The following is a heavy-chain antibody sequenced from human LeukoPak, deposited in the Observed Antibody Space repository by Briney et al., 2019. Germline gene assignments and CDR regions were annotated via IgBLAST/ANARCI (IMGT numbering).Heavy chain of an antibody. J-gene: IGHJ3*02. D-gene: IGHD2-15*01. Sequence: SETLSLTCAVYGGSFSGYYWSWIRQPPGKGLEWIGDINHSGSTNHNPSLKSRVTISVDTSKNQFSLKLSSVTAADTAVYYCARAVGYLDAFDIWGQGTMVTVSS. CDR1: GGSFSGYY. V-gene: IGHV4-34*01. CDR3: ARAVGYLDAFDI. CDR2: INHSGST.